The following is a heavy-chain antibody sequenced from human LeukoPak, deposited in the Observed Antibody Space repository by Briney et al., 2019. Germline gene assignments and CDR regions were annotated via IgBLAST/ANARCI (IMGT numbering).Heavy chain of an antibody. Sequence: SQTLSLTCTVAGPSISSYYWSWIRQPAGKGLEWIGRIYTSGSTNYNPSLKSRVTMSVDTSKNQFSLKLSSVTAADTAVYYCARVPHYYGSGSYSYQDAFDIWGQGTMVTVSS. CDR2: IYTSGST. D-gene: IGHD3-10*01. V-gene: IGHV4-4*07. CDR1: GPSISSYY. J-gene: IGHJ3*02. CDR3: ARVPHYYGSGSYSYQDAFDI.